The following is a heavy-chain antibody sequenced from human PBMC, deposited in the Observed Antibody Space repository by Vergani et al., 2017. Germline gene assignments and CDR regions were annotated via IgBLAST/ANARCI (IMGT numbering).Heavy chain of an antibody. Sequence: QVQLVQSGAEVKKPGASVKVSCKASGYTFTSYGISWVRQAPGQGLEWMGWISAYNGNTNYAQKRQGRVTMTTDTSTSTAYMELRSLRSDDTAVYYCARPITMVRGAQTLDAFDIWGQGTMVTVSS. V-gene: IGHV1-18*01. CDR1: GYTFTSYG. CDR3: ARPITMVRGAQTLDAFDI. J-gene: IGHJ3*02. CDR2: ISAYNGNT. D-gene: IGHD3-10*01.